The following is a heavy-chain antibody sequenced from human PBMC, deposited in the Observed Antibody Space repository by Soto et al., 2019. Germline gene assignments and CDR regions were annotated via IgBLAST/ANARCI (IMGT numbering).Heavy chain of an antibody. Sequence: GSLRLSCAASGFTFSSYGMHWVRQAPGKGLEWVAVIWYDGSNKYYADSVKGRFTISRDNSNNTLYLQMNSLRAEDTAVYYCARDYSMIVVVPGYWGQGTLVTV. CDR3: ARDYSMIVVVPGY. CDR1: GFTFSSYG. J-gene: IGHJ4*02. V-gene: IGHV3-33*01. CDR2: IWYDGSNK. D-gene: IGHD3-22*01.